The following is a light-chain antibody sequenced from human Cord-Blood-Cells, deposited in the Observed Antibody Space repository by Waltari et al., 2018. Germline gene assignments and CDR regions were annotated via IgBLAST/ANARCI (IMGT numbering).Light chain of an antibody. Sequence: QSALTQPRPVSGYPGQSVTISCTGTSSDVGGYNYVSWYQQHPGKAPKLMIYDVSKRPSGVPDRFSGSKSGNTASLTISGLQAEDEADYYCCSYAGSYTWVFGGGTKLTVL. V-gene: IGLV2-11*01. CDR3: CSYAGSYTWV. CDR2: DVS. CDR1: SSDVGGYNY. J-gene: IGLJ3*02.